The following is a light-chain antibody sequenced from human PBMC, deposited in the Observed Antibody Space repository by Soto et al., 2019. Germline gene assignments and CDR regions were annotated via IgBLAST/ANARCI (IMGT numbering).Light chain of an antibody. J-gene: IGKJ5*01. V-gene: IGKV3D-15*01. CDR1: QSVSSH. CDR2: DAS. Sequence: EIVMTQSPATLSVSPGEGATVSCRASQSVSSHLAWYQHKPGQAPRLLFYDASTRATGIPARFSGSGSGTEFTLTISSLQSEDSAVYYCQQYNNWPPITFGQGTRLEIK. CDR3: QQYNNWPPIT.